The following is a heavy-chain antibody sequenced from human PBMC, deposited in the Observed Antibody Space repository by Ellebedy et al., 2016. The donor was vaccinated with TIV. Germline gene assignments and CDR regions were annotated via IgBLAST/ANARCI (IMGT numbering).Heavy chain of an antibody. CDR1: GYTFTSYY. CDR2: INPNSGDT. J-gene: IGHJ4*02. CDR3: TRDLTNIVSGDY. D-gene: IGHD5/OR15-5a*01. V-gene: IGHV1-2*02. Sequence: AASVKVSCKASGYTFTSYYIHWVRPASGQGLEWVAWINPNSGDTAYAQNLQGRATVTRDTSTSTAFLELSRLRSDDPAVYYCTRDLTNIVSGDYWGQGTLVTVSS.